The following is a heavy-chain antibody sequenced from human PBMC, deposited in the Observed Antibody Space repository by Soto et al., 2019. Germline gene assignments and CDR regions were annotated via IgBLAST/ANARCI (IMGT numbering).Heavy chain of an antibody. V-gene: IGHV4-39*01. CDR1: GGSISTTTYD. CDR3: ARRGSPHMGYFDY. CDR2: IYYSGTT. D-gene: IGHD1-26*01. J-gene: IGHJ4*02. Sequence: QVQLQESGPGLVKPSETLSLTCTVSGGSISTTTYDWGWIRLPPGKGLEWIGTIYYSGTTYYNPSLKSRTTISVDTSNNQFSLNLSFMTAADTAVYYCARRGSPHMGYFDYWGQGNLVTVSS.